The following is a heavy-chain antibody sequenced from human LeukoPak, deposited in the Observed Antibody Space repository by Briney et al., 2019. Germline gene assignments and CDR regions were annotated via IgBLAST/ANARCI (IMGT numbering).Heavy chain of an antibody. CDR3: ARERLAAADY. CDR2: ISSSSSTI. CDR1: GFTFSSYS. V-gene: IGHV3-48*01. D-gene: IGHD6-13*01. J-gene: IGHJ4*02. Sequence: AGGSLRLSCAASGFTFSSYSMNWVRQAPGKGLEWVSYISSSSSTIYYADSVKGRFTISRDNAKNSLYLQMNSLRAEDTAVYYCARERLAAADYWGQGTLVTVSS.